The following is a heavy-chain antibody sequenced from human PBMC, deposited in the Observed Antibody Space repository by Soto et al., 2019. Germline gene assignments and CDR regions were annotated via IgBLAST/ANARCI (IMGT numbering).Heavy chain of an antibody. CDR3: ARGYCSSNSCYKDWFEP. J-gene: IGHJ5*02. Sequence: ASVKVSCKASGYTFTSYGISWVRQAPGQGLEWMGWISAYNGNTNYAQKLQGRVTMTTDTSTSTAYMELRSLRSDDTAVYYCARGYCSSNSCYKDWFEPWGQGTLVTVSS. V-gene: IGHV1-18*04. CDR1: GYTFTSYG. D-gene: IGHD2-2*02. CDR2: ISAYNGNT.